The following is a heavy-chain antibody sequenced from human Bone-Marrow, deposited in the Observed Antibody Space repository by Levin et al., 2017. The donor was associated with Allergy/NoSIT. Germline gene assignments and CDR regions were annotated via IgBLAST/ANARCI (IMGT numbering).Heavy chain of an antibody. D-gene: IGHD4-17*01. J-gene: IGHJ4*02. CDR3: AREGHGAAFEY. V-gene: IGHV1-69*04. CDR2: IIPIVDMT. CDR1: GGTFTTYT. Sequence: ASVKVSCKASGGTFTTYTFSWVRQAPGHGLEWMGRIIPIVDMTDYAQKFQGRLTITADKSTSTGTVYMELSSLRSEDTAVYYCAREGHGAAFEYWGQGTLVTVSS.